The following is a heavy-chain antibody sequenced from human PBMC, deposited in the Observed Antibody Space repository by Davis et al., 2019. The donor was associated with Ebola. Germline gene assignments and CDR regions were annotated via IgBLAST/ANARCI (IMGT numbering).Heavy chain of an antibody. CDR2: IWHAGSNK. Sequence: GGSLRLSCAASGFTFSSYGMHWVRQAPGKGLEWVAVIWHAGSNKSYAHPVKGRFTISRDNSKNTLYLEMNSLRAEDTAVYYCARGGACSSTSCYVDYYYGMDVWGQGTTVTVSS. CDR3: ARGGACSSTSCYVDYYYGMDV. CDR1: GFTFSSYG. V-gene: IGHV3-33*01. D-gene: IGHD2-2*01. J-gene: IGHJ6*02.